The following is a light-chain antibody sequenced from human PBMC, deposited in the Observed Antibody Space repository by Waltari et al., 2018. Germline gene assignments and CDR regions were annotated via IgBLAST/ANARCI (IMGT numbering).Light chain of an antibody. Sequence: IAMTQSPLSLPVTPGEPACIFLSTSQSLLHSNGYNYLDWYLQKPGQSPQLLIYLGSNRASGVPDRFSGSGSGTDFTLKISRVEAEDVGVYYCMQALQTLNTFGQGTRLEIK. J-gene: IGKJ5*01. V-gene: IGKV2-28*01. CDR1: QSLLHSNGYNY. CDR2: LGS. CDR3: MQALQTLNT.